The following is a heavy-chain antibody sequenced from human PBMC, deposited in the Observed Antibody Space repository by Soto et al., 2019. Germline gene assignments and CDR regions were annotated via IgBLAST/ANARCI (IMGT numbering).Heavy chain of an antibody. V-gene: IGHV4-59*01. D-gene: IGHD3-3*01. CDR3: ARATYYDFWSGYLPDGAFDI. CDR1: GGSISSYY. Sequence: SETLSLTCTVSGGSISSYYWSWIRQPPGKGLEWIGYIYYSGSTNYNPSLKSRVTISVDTSKNQFSLKLSSVTAADTAVYYCARATYYDFWSGYLPDGAFDIWGQGTMVTVSS. CDR2: IYYSGST. J-gene: IGHJ3*02.